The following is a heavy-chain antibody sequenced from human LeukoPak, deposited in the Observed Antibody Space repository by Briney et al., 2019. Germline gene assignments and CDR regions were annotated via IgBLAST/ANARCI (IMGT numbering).Heavy chain of an antibody. CDR1: GGSFSGDY. CDR3: ARVKGMTGSYFDS. Sequence: PSETLSLTCAVYGGSFSGDYWSWIRQPPGKGLEWIGEINHSGSTNYNPSLKSRVTISVDTSKNQFSLKLTSVTAADTAVYYCARVKGMTGSYFDSWGQGTLVTVSS. J-gene: IGHJ4*02. CDR2: INHSGST. V-gene: IGHV4-34*01.